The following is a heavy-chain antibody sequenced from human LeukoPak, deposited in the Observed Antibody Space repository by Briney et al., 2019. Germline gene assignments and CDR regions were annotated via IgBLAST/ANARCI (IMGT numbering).Heavy chain of an antibody. Sequence: GGSLRFSCAASGFTFSNHWMAWVRQTPGRGPEWVANIDEDGDVKSYAESVKGRFSVSRDNGRTSLYLQMNSLRAEDTAIYYCARHVPRGRSDFDCWGQGVLVTVS. V-gene: IGHV3-7*01. CDR1: GFTFSNHW. CDR2: IDEDGDVK. CDR3: ARHVPRGRSDFDC. J-gene: IGHJ4*02. D-gene: IGHD5-12*01.